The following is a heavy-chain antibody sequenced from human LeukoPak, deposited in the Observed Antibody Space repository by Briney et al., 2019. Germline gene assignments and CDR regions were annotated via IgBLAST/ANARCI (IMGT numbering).Heavy chain of an antibody. CDR2: LKQDGSET. V-gene: IGHV3-7*01. D-gene: IGHD2-15*01. Sequence: GGSLRLSCAASGFTLRSYWMSWVRQAPGKALEWVANLKQDGSETYYVDSVKGRFTTSRDNAKNSLYLQMNSLRAEDTAVYYCARDLLVAASDYWGQGTLVTVSS. CDR1: GFTLRSYW. CDR3: ARDLLVAASDY. J-gene: IGHJ4*02.